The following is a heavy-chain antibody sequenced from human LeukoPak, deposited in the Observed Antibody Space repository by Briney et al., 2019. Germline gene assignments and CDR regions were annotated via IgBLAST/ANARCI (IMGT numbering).Heavy chain of an antibody. CDR1: GFTFSSYA. J-gene: IGHJ3*02. CDR3: AKWNSGYDAFDI. CDR2: ISGSGGST. V-gene: IGHV3-23*01. Sequence: PGGSLRLSCAASGFTFSSYAMSWVRQAPGKGLEWVSAISGSGGSTYYADSVKGRFTISRDNSKNTLYLQMNSLRAEDTAAYYCAKWNSGYDAFDIWGQGTMVTVSS. D-gene: IGHD5-12*01.